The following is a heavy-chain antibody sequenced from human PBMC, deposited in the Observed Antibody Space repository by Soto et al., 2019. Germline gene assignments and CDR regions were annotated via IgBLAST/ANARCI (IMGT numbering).Heavy chain of an antibody. CDR2: IIPIFGTA. Sequence: GASVKVSCKASGGTFSSYAISWVRQAPGQGLEWMGGIIPIFGTANYAQKFQGRVTITADKSTSTAYMELSSLRSEDTAVYYCAREVMYYDSNGYYFDYWGQGTLVTVSS. J-gene: IGHJ4*02. V-gene: IGHV1-69*06. CDR1: GGTFSSYA. CDR3: AREVMYYDSNGYYFDY. D-gene: IGHD3-22*01.